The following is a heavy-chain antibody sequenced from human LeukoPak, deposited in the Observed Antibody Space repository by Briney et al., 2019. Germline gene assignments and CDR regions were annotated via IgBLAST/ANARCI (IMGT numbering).Heavy chain of an antibody. J-gene: IGHJ4*02. CDR3: ARDIHGDYVDY. V-gene: IGHV3-48*04. D-gene: IGHD4-17*01. CDR1: GFTFSSYS. Sequence: PGGSLRLSCAASGFTFSSYSMNWVRQAPGKGLEWVSYISSSGSTIYYADSVKGRFTISRDNAKNSLYLQMNSLRAEDTAVYYCARDIHGDYVDYWGQGTLVTVSS. CDR2: ISSSGSTI.